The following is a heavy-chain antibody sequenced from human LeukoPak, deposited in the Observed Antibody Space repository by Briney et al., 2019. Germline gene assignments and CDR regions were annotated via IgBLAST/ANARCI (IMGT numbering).Heavy chain of an antibody. V-gene: IGHV3-33*01. CDR3: ARGYYYDSSGYPLYFDL. J-gene: IGHJ2*01. CDR2: IWYDGSNK. D-gene: IGHD3-22*01. CDR1: GFTFSSYG. Sequence: PGGSLRLSCAASGFTFSSYGMHWVRQAPGKGLEWVAGIWYDGSNKYYADSVKGRFTISRDNSKNTLYLQMNSLRAEDTAVYYCARGYYYDSSGYPLYFDLWGRGTLVTVSS.